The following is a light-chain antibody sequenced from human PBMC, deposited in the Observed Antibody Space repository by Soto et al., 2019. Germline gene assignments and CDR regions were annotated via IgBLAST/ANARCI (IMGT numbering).Light chain of an antibody. CDR3: SSYTSSSTLDVV. Sequence: QSVLTQPASVSGSPGQSITISCTGTSSDVGGYNYVSWYQQHPGKAPKLMIYAVSNRPSGVSHRVSGSKSGNTASLTISGRQAEDEADYSCSSYTSSSTLDVVFGGGTKLTVL. CDR2: AVS. CDR1: SSDVGGYNY. V-gene: IGLV2-14*01. J-gene: IGLJ2*01.